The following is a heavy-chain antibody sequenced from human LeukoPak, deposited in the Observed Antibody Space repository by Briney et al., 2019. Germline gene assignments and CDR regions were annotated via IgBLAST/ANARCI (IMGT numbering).Heavy chain of an antibody. J-gene: IGHJ5*02. Sequence: SETLSLTCAVYGGSFSGYYWSWIRQPPGKGLEWIGEINHSGSTNYNPSLKSRVTISVDTSKNQFSLKLSSVTAADTAVCYCASHLTSDWFDPWGQGTLVTVSS. CDR3: ASHLTSDWFDP. CDR2: INHSGST. D-gene: IGHD3-10*01. CDR1: GGSFSGYY. V-gene: IGHV4-34*01.